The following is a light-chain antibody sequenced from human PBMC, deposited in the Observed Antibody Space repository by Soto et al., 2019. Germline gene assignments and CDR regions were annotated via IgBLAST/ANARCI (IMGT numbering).Light chain of an antibody. J-gene: IGLJ3*02. V-gene: IGLV1-47*02. CDR1: KSNVGNNY. Sequence: QSVLTQPPSASGTPGQSVTISCSGSKSNVGNNYVYWYQQVPGRAPKLLIYSNHQRPSGVPGRFSGSKSGTSGSLTVNGLRSEDEADYYCAAWDDSLSGQWVFGGGTKLTVL. CDR2: SNH. CDR3: AAWDDSLSGQWV.